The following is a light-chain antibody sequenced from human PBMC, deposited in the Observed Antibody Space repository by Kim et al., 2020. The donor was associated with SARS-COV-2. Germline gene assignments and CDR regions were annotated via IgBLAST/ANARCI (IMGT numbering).Light chain of an antibody. V-gene: IGKV3-20*01. Sequence: EIVLTQSPGTLSLSPGERATLSCRASQSVSSSYLAWYQQKPGQAPRLLIYGASSRATGIPDRFSGSGSGTDFTLTISRLEPEDFAVYYCRQYGSPSLAFGGRTKVENK. CDR2: GAS. CDR3: RQYGSPSLA. CDR1: QSVSSSY. J-gene: IGKJ4*01.